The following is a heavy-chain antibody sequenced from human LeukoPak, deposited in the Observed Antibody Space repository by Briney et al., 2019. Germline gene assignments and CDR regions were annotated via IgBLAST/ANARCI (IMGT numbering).Heavy chain of an antibody. J-gene: IGHJ4*02. D-gene: IGHD4-17*01. CDR1: GITFSSYS. CDR2: IGISSHNI. V-gene: IGHV3-21*01. Sequence: GGSLRLSCAASGITFSSYSMNWVRQAPGKGLEWVSSIGISSHNIYYVDSVKGRFTISRDNAKNSLSLQMNSLRVEDTAVYYCARDGVRGFTATTPFDYWGPGTLVTVSS. CDR3: ARDGVRGFTATTPFDY.